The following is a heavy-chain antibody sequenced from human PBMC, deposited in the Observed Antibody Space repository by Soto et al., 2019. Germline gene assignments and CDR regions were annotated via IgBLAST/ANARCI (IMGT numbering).Heavy chain of an antibody. Sequence: GESLKISCKGSGYSFTNYWIGWVRQMPGKGLEWMGIIYPGDSNTRYNPSFQGQVTISADKSISTAYLQWSSLKASDTAMYYCARQGFCSSTSCYTVDYWGQGTRVTVSS. CDR3: ARQGFCSSTSCYTVDY. J-gene: IGHJ4*02. CDR1: GYSFTNYW. V-gene: IGHV5-51*01. D-gene: IGHD2-2*02. CDR2: IYPGDSNT.